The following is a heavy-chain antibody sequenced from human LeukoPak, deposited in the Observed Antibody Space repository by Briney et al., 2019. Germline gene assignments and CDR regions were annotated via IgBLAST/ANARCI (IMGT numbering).Heavy chain of an antibody. CDR1: GFTFSSYA. CDR2: ISGSGGSA. CDR3: AKDEYSSSPYYGMDV. Sequence: PGGSLRLSCAASGFTFSSYAMSWVRQAPGKGLEWVSAISGSGGSAYYADSVKGRFTISRDNSKNTLYLQMNSLRAEDTAVYYCAKDEYSSSPYYGMDVWGQGTTVTVSS. J-gene: IGHJ6*02. D-gene: IGHD6-13*01. V-gene: IGHV3-23*01.